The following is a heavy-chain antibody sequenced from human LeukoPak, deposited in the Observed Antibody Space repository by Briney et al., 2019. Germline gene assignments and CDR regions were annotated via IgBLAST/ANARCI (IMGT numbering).Heavy chain of an antibody. D-gene: IGHD3-22*01. CDR2: IKQDGSEK. V-gene: IGHV3-7*01. J-gene: IGHJ1*01. CDR1: GFTFSSYS. CDR3: ATPNYYDSSGYPKYFQH. Sequence: PGGSLRLSCAASGFTFSSYSMSWVRQAPGKGLEWVANIKQDGSEKYYVDSVKGRFTISRDNAKNSLYLQMNSLRAEDTAVYYCATPNYYDSSGYPKYFQHWGQGTLVTVSS.